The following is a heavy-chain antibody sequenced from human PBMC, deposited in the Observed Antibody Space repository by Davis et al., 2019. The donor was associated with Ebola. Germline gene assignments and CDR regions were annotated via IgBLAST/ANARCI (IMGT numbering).Heavy chain of an antibody. Sequence: GESLKISCAASGFTFSSYAMSWVRQAPGKGLEWVANIKQDGSEKYYVDSVKGRFTISRDNAKNSLYLQMNSLRAEDTAVYYCARGDTDYYYYYMDVWGKGTTVTVSS. CDR3: ARGDTDYYYYYMDV. V-gene: IGHV3-7*03. D-gene: IGHD5-18*01. CDR2: IKQDGSEK. J-gene: IGHJ6*03. CDR1: GFTFSSYA.